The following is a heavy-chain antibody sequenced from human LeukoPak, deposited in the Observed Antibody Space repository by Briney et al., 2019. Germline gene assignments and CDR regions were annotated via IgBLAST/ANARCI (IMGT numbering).Heavy chain of an antibody. D-gene: IGHD3/OR15-3a*01. CDR2: ISYDGSNK. CDR1: GFTFSSYG. V-gene: IGHV3-30*18. J-gene: IGHJ4*02. CDR3: AKDNPSDSQY. Sequence: GGSLRLSCAASGFTFSSYGMHWVRQAPGKGLEWVAVISYDGSNKYYADSVKGRFTISRDNSKNTLYLQMNSLRAEDTAVYYCAKDNPSDSQYWGQGTLVTVSS.